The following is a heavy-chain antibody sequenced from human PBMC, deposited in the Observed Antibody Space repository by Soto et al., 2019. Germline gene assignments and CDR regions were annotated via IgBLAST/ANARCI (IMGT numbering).Heavy chain of an antibody. V-gene: IGHV3-21*01. Sequence: GGSLRLCCAASGFTFNTYSMNWVRQAPGKGLEWVSSISSSSSYIYYTDSVKGRFTISRDNAKNSLYLQMNSLRAEDMAVYYCASLSRFALDYWGQGTLVTVA. CDR3: ASLSRFALDY. CDR2: ISSSSSYI. CDR1: GFTFNTYS. J-gene: IGHJ4*02. D-gene: IGHD3-10*01.